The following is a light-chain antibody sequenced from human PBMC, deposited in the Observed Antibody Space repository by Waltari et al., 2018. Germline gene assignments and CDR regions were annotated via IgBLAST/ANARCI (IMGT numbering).Light chain of an antibody. CDR2: DVS. V-gene: IGLV2-14*03. Sequence: WYQQSPGRAPKLMIYDVSKRPSEVSDRFSGSKSGTTAALTISGLQAEDETDYYCSADTSSGTWVFAGGTKLTVV. J-gene: IGLJ3*02. CDR3: SADTSSGTWV.